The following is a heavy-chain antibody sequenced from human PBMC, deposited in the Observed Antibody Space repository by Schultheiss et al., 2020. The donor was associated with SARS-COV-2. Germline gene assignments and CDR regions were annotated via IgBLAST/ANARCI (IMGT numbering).Heavy chain of an antibody. D-gene: IGHD3-9*01. CDR3: ARDQYYDILTGSMGNYFDY. CDR2: IYSGGST. V-gene: IGHV3-66*01. J-gene: IGHJ4*02. CDR1: GFTVSSNY. Sequence: GESLKISCAASGFTVSSNYMSWVRQAPGKGLEWVSVIYSGGSTYYADSVKGRFTISRDNSKNTLYLQMNSLRAEDTAVYYCARDQYYDILTGSMGNYFDYWGQGTLVTVSS.